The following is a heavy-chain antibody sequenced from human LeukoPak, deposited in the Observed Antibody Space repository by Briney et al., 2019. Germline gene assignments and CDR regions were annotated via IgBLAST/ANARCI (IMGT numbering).Heavy chain of an antibody. CDR3: ARCRYTSGWLDAFDI. V-gene: IGHV3-48*03. CDR1: GFTFSRYE. CDR2: ISTSGSTV. D-gene: IGHD6-19*01. J-gene: IGHJ3*02. Sequence: GGFLRHSCSASGFTFSRYEMNWVRQAPGKGLEWVSYISTSGSTVYDADSVKGRFTISRDNAKNSLFLQMNSLRAEDTAVYYCARCRYTSGWLDAFDIWGERTMVTVSS.